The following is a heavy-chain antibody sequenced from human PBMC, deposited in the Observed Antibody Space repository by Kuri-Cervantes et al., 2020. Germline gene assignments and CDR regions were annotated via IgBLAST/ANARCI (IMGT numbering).Heavy chain of an antibody. CDR1: GGSFSGYY. Sequence: GSLRLSCAVYGGSFSGYYWSWIRQPPGKGLEWIWEINHSGSTNYNPSLKSRVTISVDTSKNQFSLKLSTVTAADSAVYYCARVLDWLDAFDIWGQGTMVTVSS. V-gene: IGHV4-34*01. D-gene: IGHD3/OR15-3a*01. CDR2: INHSGST. CDR3: ARVLDWLDAFDI. J-gene: IGHJ3*02.